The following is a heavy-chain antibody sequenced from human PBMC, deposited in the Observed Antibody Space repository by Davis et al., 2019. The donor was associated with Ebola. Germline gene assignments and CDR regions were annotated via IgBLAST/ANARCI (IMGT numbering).Heavy chain of an antibody. CDR3: ARDATRGYYDSSGYYYYYYYGMDV. J-gene: IGHJ6*02. CDR1: GGSISSYY. Sequence: SETLSLTCTVSGGSISSYYWSWIRQPPGKGLEWIGYIYYSGSTNYNPSLKSRVTISVDTSKNQFSLKLSSVTAADTAVYYCARDATRGYYDSSGYYYYYYYGMDVWGQGTTVTVSS. D-gene: IGHD3-22*01. V-gene: IGHV4-59*12. CDR2: IYYSGST.